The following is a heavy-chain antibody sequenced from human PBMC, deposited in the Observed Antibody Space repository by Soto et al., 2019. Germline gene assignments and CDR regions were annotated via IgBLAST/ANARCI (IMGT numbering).Heavy chain of an antibody. CDR2: IYYSGST. D-gene: IGHD2-2*01. CDR3: ARVTIGVVVPAALDY. CDR1: GGSVSSGSYY. J-gene: IGHJ4*02. V-gene: IGHV4-61*01. Sequence: SETLSLTCTVSGGSVSSGSYYWSWIRQPPGKGLEWIGYIYYSGSTNYNPSLKSRVTISVDTSKNQFSLKLSSVTAADTAVYYCARVTIGVVVPAALDYRAQRTPVTVSS.